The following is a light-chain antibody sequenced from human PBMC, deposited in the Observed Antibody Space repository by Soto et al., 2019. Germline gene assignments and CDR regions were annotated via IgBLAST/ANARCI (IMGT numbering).Light chain of an antibody. J-gene: IGKJ5*01. CDR2: GAS. Sequence: EIVLTQSPATLSVSPGERATLSCRASQSVTSSYLAWYQQKPGQAPRLLIFGASNRATGIPDRFSGSGSGTDFTLTISRLEPEDFAVYYCQQYDSSSITFGQGTRLEIK. CDR1: QSVTSSY. CDR3: QQYDSSSIT. V-gene: IGKV3-20*01.